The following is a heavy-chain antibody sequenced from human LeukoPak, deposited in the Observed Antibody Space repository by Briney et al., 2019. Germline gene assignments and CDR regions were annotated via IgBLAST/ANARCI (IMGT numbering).Heavy chain of an antibody. J-gene: IGHJ6*02. V-gene: IGHV4-39*07. CDR1: GGSIITSSYY. Sequence: SGALSLTCTVSGGSIITSSYYWGWRRQPPGNGLRSGGNIHAGCSRCYNPSLGRRVTISVDTSKSRFSLQLTSVTAAATAVYYWARALRARITGTTASVYGMDVWGQGTTVTVSS. D-gene: IGHD1-20*01. CDR3: ARALRARITGTTASVYGMDV. CDR2: IHAGCSR.